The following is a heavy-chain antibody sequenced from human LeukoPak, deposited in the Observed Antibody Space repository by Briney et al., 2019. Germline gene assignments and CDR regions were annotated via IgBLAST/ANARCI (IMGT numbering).Heavy chain of an antibody. CDR3: ARAILLTGSEYYFDS. J-gene: IGHJ4*02. Sequence: GGSLRLSCAASGFTFSSCAMSWVRQAPGKGLEWVSAISGSGGSTYYADSVKGRFTISRDNSKNTLYLQMNSLRAEDTAVYYCARAILLTGSEYYFDSWGQGTVVTVSS. D-gene: IGHD3-9*01. CDR1: GFTFSSCA. CDR2: ISGSGGST. V-gene: IGHV3-23*01.